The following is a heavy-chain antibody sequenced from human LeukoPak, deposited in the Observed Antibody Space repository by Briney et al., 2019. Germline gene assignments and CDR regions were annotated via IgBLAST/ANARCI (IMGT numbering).Heavy chain of an antibody. J-gene: IGHJ1*01. CDR1: GGSISSSNW. D-gene: IGHD2-2*01. CDR2: IYHSGST. Sequence: SGTLSLTCAVSGGSISSSNWWSWVRQPPGQGLEWIGEIYHSGSTNYNPSLKSRVTISVDKSKNQFSLKLSSVTAADTAVYYCARGSPSQLPPAEYFQHWGQGTLVTVSS. CDR3: ARGSPSQLPPAEYFQH. V-gene: IGHV4-4*02.